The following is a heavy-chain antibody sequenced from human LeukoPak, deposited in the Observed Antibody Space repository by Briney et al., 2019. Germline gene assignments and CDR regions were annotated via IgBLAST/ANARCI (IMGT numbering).Heavy chain of an antibody. Sequence: PSETLSLTCTASGGSISSYYWSWIRQPAGKGLEWIGRIYTSGSTNYNPSLKSRVTMSVDTSKNQFSLELSSVTAADTAVYYCAGRRITGTTYYFDYWGQGTLVTVSS. CDR2: IYTSGST. CDR1: GGSISSYY. J-gene: IGHJ4*02. D-gene: IGHD1-20*01. V-gene: IGHV4-4*07. CDR3: AGRRITGTTYYFDY.